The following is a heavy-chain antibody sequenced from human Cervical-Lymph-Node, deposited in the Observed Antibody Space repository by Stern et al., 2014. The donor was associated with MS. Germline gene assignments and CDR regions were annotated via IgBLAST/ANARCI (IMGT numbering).Heavy chain of an antibody. CDR2: VYPGDSDT. CDR3: VRRVEMTTISWFFDL. V-gene: IGHV5-51*01. D-gene: IGHD5-24*01. Sequence: VQLGQSGAEVKKAGESLKISCKGSGYFFNAYWIAWVRQVPGKCLEWMGIVYPGDSDTRYSPSFQGQVTISADKSISTAYLQWSSLKASDTAMYYCVRRVEMTTISWFFDLWGPGTLVTVSS. CDR1: GYFFNAYW. J-gene: IGHJ2*01.